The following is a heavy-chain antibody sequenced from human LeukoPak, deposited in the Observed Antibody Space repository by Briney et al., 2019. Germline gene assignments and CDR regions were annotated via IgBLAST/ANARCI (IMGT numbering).Heavy chain of an antibody. V-gene: IGHV3-21*01. D-gene: IGHD3-22*01. CDR3: ARDTITMIEVAYWNFDL. Sequence: GGSLRLSCAASGFTFSSYNMNWVRQAPGKGLEWVSSISSSSSYIYYADSVKGRFTISRDNAKNSLYLQMNSLRAEDTAVYYCARDTITMIEVAYWNFDLWGRGTLVTVSS. CDR1: GFTFSSYN. CDR2: ISSSSSYI. J-gene: IGHJ2*01.